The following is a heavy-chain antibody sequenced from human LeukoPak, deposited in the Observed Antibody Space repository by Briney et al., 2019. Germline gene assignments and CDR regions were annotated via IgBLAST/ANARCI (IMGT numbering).Heavy chain of an antibody. J-gene: IGHJ4*02. CDR1: GYTFTGYY. CDR3: ARASSSWYLPFDY. Sequence: ASSTFSCQASGYTFTGYYMHWLRQAPGQGLEWIGWIKPNSGGSNYAQKFQGRVTMTRDTSISTAYMELSRLRSDDTAVYYCARASSSWYLPFDYWGQGTLVTVSS. D-gene: IGHD6-13*01. CDR2: IKPNSGGS. V-gene: IGHV1-2*02.